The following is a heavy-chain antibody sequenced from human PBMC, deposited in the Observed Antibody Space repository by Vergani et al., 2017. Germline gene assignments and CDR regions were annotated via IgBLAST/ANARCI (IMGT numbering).Heavy chain of an antibody. CDR3: AGGSYYGEY. D-gene: IGHD1-26*01. CDR1: GGSISSYY. CDR2: IYYSGST. V-gene: IGHV4-59*01. J-gene: IGHJ4*02. Sequence: QVQLQESGPELVKPSETLSLTCTVSGGSISSYYWSWIRQPPGKGLEWIGYIYYSGSTNYNPSLKSRVTISVDTSKNQFSLKLSSVTAADTAVYYCAGGSYYGEYWGQGTLVTVSS.